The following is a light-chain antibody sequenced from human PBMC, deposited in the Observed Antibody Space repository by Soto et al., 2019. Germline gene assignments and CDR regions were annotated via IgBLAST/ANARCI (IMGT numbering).Light chain of an antibody. CDR3: QQYYSYSKT. Sequence: EILLTQSPATLSLSPARSATLSCRASQSVSSYLAWYQQTPGQAPRLLVYDTSYRATGVPDRFSGSGSGTEFTLTISSLQPDDLATYYCQQYYSYSKTFGQGTKVDI. J-gene: IGKJ1*01. CDR2: DTS. V-gene: IGKV3-11*01. CDR1: QSVSSY.